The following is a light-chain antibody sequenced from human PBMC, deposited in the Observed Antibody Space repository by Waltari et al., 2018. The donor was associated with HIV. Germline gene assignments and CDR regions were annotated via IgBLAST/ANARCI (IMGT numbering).Light chain of an antibody. V-gene: IGKV3-15*01. Sequence: EIVMTQSPATLSVSPGERASLSCRASQSFSSNLAWYQQKPGQAPRLLIYGASTRATGIAARFSGSGSGTEFTLTISSLQSEDFAVYYCQQYNKWPPTFGQGTKVEIK. J-gene: IGKJ1*01. CDR2: GAS. CDR3: QQYNKWPPT. CDR1: QSFSSN.